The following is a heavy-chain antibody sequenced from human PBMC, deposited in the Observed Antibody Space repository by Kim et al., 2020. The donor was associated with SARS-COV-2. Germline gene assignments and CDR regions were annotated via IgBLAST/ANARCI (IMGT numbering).Heavy chain of an antibody. V-gene: IGHV3-11*04. D-gene: IGHD2-2*01. Sequence: GGSLRLSCAASDLNFYIHYLTWIRQAPGKGLGWVCFIGVSDGVVTYADSSRGRFTTSRVNAWNTASFQMTSFRPEATAVFYCAALHFSTSTHWGQGTLVT. CDR1: DLNFYIHY. J-gene: IGHJ4*02. CDR2: IGVSDGVV. CDR3: AALHFSTSTH.